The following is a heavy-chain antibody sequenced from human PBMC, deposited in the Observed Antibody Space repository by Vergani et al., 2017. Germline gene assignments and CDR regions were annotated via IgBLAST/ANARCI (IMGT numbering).Heavy chain of an antibody. D-gene: IGHD3-22*01. CDR3: ARMGGYDEGDAFRIGYFDS. J-gene: IGHJ4*02. Sequence: QVQLQESGPGLVKPSQTLSLTCSVSGDSISSGVYYWNWIRQHPGKGLEWIGYIYSTGSTHHNPSLRRRINMSVDTSKNQFSLKLNSVIAADTAMYYCARMGGYDEGDAFRIGYFDSWGPGILVTVSS. CDR2: IYSTGST. CDR1: GDSISSGVYY. V-gene: IGHV4-31*03.